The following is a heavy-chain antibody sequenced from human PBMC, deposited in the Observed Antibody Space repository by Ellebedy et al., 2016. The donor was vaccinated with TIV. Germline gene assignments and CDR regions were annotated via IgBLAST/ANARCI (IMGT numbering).Heavy chain of an antibody. CDR1: GFSISSGYY. V-gene: IGHV4-38-2*02. CDR3: ARDFSYDTSGDQAFDI. D-gene: IGHD3-22*01. CDR2: IYQTEST. J-gene: IGHJ3*02. Sequence: SETLSLXXSVSGFSISSGYYWAWIRQSPGRGLEWMTTIYQTESTYYNPSLKSRLTVSVDMSKNQFSLHLRSVTAADSAVYYCARDFSYDTSGDQAFDIWGRGTMITVSS.